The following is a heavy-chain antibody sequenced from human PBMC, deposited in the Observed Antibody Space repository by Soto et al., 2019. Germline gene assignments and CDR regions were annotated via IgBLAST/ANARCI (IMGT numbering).Heavy chain of an antibody. Sequence: QVQLVESGGGVVQPGRSLRLSCAASGFTFSSYAMHWVRQAPGKGLEWVAVISYDGTNQYYGDSVKGRFTISRDDSKNTLYLQMNSLRAEDTAVYFCARSGDIVVVVAPGWFDPWGQGTLVTVSS. J-gene: IGHJ5*02. CDR3: ARSGDIVVVVAPGWFDP. CDR2: ISYDGTNQ. D-gene: IGHD2-15*01. V-gene: IGHV3-30-3*01. CDR1: GFTFSSYA.